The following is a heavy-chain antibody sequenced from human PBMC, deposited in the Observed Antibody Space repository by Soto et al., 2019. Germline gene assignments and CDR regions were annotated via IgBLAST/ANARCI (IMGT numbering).Heavy chain of an antibody. CDR3: ARDGGSGPYNWFDP. D-gene: IGHD3-10*01. CDR2: IYYSGST. Sequence: SETLSLTCTVSGGSISSGGYYWSWIRQHPGKGLKWIGYIYYSGSTYYNPSLKSRVTISVDTSKNQFSLKLSSVTAADTAVYYCARDGGSGPYNWFDPWGQGTLVTVSS. J-gene: IGHJ5*02. CDR1: GGSISSGGYY. V-gene: IGHV4-31*03.